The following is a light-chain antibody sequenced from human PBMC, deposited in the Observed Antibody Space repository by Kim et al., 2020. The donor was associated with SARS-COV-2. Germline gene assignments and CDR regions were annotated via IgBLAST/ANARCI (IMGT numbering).Light chain of an antibody. CDR3: CSYAGSYTLV. Sequence: GQSVTISSTATSSDVGGYNYVSWYQHHPGKAPKLMIYGVSQRPSGVPDRFSGSKSGNTASLTISGLQAEDEGDYYCCSYAGSYTLVFGGGTQLTVL. CDR1: SSDVGGYNY. J-gene: IGLJ3*02. V-gene: IGLV2-11*01. CDR2: GVS.